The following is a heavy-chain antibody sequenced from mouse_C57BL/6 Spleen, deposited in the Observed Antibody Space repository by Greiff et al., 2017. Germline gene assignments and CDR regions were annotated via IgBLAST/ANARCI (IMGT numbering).Heavy chain of an antibody. CDR2: INPNYGTT. D-gene: IGHD2-4*01. CDR1: GYSFTDYN. J-gene: IGHJ4*01. CDR3: ARGYDYDYAMDY. V-gene: IGHV1-39*01. Sequence: LQQSGPELVKPGASVKISCKASGYSFTDYNMNWVKQSNGKSLEWIGVINPNYGTTSYNQKFKGKAILTVDQSSSTAYMQLNRLTSEDSADCYCARGYDYDYAMDYWGQGTSVTVSA.